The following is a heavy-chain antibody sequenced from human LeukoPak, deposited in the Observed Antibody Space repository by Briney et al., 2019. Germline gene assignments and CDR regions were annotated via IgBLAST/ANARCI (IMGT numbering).Heavy chain of an antibody. D-gene: IGHD6-19*01. J-gene: IGHJ4*02. CDR1: GFTFSSYA. Sequence: GGSLRLSCAASGFTFSSYAMSWVRQAPGKGLEWVSAISGSGGSTYYADSVKGRFTISRDNSKNTLYLQMNSLRAEDTAVYYCAKMPVSYSSGWSNFDYWGQGNLVTVSS. CDR3: AKMPVSYSSGWSNFDY. CDR2: ISGSGGST. V-gene: IGHV3-23*01.